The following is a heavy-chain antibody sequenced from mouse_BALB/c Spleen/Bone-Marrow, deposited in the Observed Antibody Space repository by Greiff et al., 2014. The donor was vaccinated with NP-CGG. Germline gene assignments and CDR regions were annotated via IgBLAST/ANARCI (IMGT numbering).Heavy chain of an antibody. J-gene: IGHJ1*01. CDR1: GFNIKDTY. V-gene: IGHV14-3*02. Sequence: VQLQQSGAELVKPGASVKLSCTASGFNIKDTYMHWVKERPEQGLEWIGGIDPANGNTKYDPKSQGKATITADTSSNTAYLQPSSLTSEDTAVYYCVYGRDWYFDVWGAGTTVTVSS. D-gene: IGHD1-1*01. CDR3: VYGRDWYFDV. CDR2: IDPANGNT.